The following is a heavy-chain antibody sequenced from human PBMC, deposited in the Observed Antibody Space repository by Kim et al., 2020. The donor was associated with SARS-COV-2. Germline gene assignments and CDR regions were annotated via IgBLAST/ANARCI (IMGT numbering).Heavy chain of an antibody. V-gene: IGHV3-15*01. CDR2: IKRKTDGGTT. CDR3: AYGSGS. D-gene: IGHD3-10*01. CDR1: GFTFSNAW. J-gene: IGHJ4*02. Sequence: GGSLRLSCAASGFTFSNAWMSWVRQAPGKGLEWVGRIKRKTDGGTTDYAAPVKGRFTISRDDSKSTLYLQMNSLQIDDTAVYYCAYGSGSWGQGTLVTVSS.